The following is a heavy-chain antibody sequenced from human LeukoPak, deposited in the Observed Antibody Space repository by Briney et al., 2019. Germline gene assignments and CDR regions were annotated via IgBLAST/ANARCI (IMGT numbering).Heavy chain of an antibody. CDR2: INHSGST. J-gene: IGHJ2*01. CDR3: ARGHGDFWSGYDWYFAL. CDR1: GGSFSGYY. D-gene: IGHD3-3*01. V-gene: IGHV4-34*01. Sequence: SETLSLTCAVYGGSFSGYYWSWIRQPPGKGLEWIGEINHSGSTNYNPSLKSRVTISVDTSKNQFSLKLSSVTAADTAVYYCARGHGDFWSGYDWYFALWGRGTLVTVSS.